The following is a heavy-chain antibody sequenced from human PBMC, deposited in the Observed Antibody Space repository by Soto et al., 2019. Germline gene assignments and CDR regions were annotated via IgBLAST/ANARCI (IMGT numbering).Heavy chain of an antibody. D-gene: IGHD3-3*01. CDR3: AHVTIFGPPQI. CDR2: IIPIFGTA. V-gene: IGHV1-69*13. CDR1: GGTFSSYA. J-gene: IGHJ4*02. Sequence: GASVKVSCKASGGTFSSYAISWVRQAPGQGLEWMGGIIPIFGTANYAQKFQGRVTITADESTSTAYMELSSLISEDTAVYYCAHVTIFGPPQIWGQGTLVTVSS.